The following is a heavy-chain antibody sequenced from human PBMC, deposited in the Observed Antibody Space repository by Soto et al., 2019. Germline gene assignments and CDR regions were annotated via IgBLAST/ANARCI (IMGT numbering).Heavy chain of an antibody. CDR1: GDSISSSSYY. V-gene: IGHV4-39*01. J-gene: IGHJ4*02. CDR2: IYFSGST. CDR3: ARQRVAVTGTDFDF. Sequence: QLQLQESGPGLVKPSETLSLTCTVSGDSISSSSYYWGWIRQPPGKGLEWIGSIYFSGSTYDNPSLKSRVTISVDTSKNQFSLRLTSVTAADTAVYYCARQRVAVTGTDFDFWGQGTLVTVSS. D-gene: IGHD6-19*01.